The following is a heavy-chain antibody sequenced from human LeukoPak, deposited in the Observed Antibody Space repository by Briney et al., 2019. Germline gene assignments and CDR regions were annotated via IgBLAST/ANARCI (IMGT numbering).Heavy chain of an antibody. CDR2: ISTSSTYT. CDR3: ASLHYDSSGYPDY. CDR1: GFTFSSYS. V-gene: IGHV3-21*01. D-gene: IGHD3-22*01. J-gene: IGHJ4*02. Sequence: GGSLRLSCEASGFTFSSYSMNWVRQAPGKGLEWVSFISTSSTYTYYADSVKGRFTISRDNAKNSLYLQMNSLRAEDTAVYYCASLHYDSSGYPDYWGQGTWSPSPQ.